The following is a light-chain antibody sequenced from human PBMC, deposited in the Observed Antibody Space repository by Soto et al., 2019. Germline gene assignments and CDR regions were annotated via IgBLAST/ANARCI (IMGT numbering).Light chain of an antibody. CDR3: SAHTSSSTSYG. Sequence: QSVLTQPASVSGSPGQSITISCTGTSSDVGGYNYVSWYQQHPGKAPKLMIYDVSNRPSGVSNRFSGSKSSNTASLTISGLQAADEPAYYSSAHTSSSTSYGCGTGTKVTVL. J-gene: IGLJ1*01. CDR1: SSDVGGYNY. CDR2: DVS. V-gene: IGLV2-14*01.